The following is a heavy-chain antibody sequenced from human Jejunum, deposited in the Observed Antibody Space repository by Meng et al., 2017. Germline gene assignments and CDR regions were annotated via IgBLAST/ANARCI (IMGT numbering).Heavy chain of an antibody. V-gene: IGHV3-48*03. J-gene: IGHJ6*02. CDR3: AREWGSEVAMDV. CDR1: GFTFSDYE. CDR2: IDEGGSGR. D-gene: IGHD3-16*01. Sequence: GESLKISCEASGFTFSDYEMNWVRQAPGKGLEWVSYIDEGGSGRYYADAVRGRFNVSRDNAKNSLFLEMTSLRVEDTAFYYCAREWGSEVAMDVWGQGTTVTVSS.